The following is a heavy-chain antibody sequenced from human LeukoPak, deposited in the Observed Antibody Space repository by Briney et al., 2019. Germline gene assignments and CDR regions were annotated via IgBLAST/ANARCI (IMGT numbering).Heavy chain of an antibody. CDR2: TYYRSKWYN. D-gene: IGHD3-3*01. CDR3: ARSGGIAEAKTYYDFWSGYVDYYYYYMDV. V-gene: IGHV6-1*01. Sequence: SQTLSLTCAISGDSVSSNSAAWNWIRQSPSRGLEWLGRTYYRSKWYNDYAVSVKSRITINPDTSKNQFSLQLNSVTPEDTAVYYCARSGGIAEAKTYYDFWSGYVDYYYYYMDVWGKGTTVTVSS. J-gene: IGHJ6*03. CDR1: GDSVSSNSAA.